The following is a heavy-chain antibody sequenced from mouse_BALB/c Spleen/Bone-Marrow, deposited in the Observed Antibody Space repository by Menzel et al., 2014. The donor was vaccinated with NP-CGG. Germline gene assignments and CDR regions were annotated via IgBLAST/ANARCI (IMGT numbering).Heavy chain of an antibody. CDR3: VRSDDGWFAY. CDR1: GFTFNTYA. V-gene: IGHV10-1*02. CDR2: IRSKSNNYAT. J-gene: IGHJ3*01. Sequence: EVKLMESGGGLAQPKGSLKLSCAASGFTFNTYAMNWVRQAPGKGLEWVARIRSKSNNYATYYADSVKDRFTISRDDSQSMLYLQMNNLKTEDTAMYYCVRSDDGWFAYWGQGTLVTVSA. D-gene: IGHD2-3*01.